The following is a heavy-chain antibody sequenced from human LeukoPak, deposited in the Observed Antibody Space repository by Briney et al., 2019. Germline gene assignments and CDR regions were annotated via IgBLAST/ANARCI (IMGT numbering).Heavy chain of an antibody. CDR3: AKGAFNYIEIAYFDY. J-gene: IGHJ4*03. CDR2: LIGSSGAT. D-gene: IGHD5-24*01. V-gene: IGHV3-23*01. Sequence: GGSLRLSCAASGFTFSNYAMNWVRQAPGKGLEWVAVLIGSSGATDYADSVKGRFTISRDNSKNTLFLQMNSLRAEDTAIYYCAKGAFNYIEIAYFDYWGQGTMVTVSS. CDR1: GFTFSNYA.